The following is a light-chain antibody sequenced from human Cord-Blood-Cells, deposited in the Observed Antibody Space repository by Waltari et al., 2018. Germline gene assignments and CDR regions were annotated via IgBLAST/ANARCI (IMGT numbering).Light chain of an antibody. Sequence: EIVLTQSPATLSFSPGERATLSCRASQSVSSYLAWYQHKPGQAPRLLSYDASNSATGIPARFSGSGSGTEFTRTSSSLGPEDFAVDYCQQRSNWPYTFGQGTKLEIK. V-gene: IGKV3-11*01. J-gene: IGKJ2*01. CDR3: QQRSNWPYT. CDR1: QSVSSY. CDR2: DAS.